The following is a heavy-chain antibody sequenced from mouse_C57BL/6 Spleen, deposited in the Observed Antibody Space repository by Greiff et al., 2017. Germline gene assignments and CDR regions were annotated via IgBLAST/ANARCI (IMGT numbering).Heavy chain of an antibody. CDR3: ARSPYDGGFAY. CDR1: GYAFSSYW. CDR2: IYPGDGDT. D-gene: IGHD2-3*01. Sequence: QVQLKESGAELVKPGASVKISCKASGYAFSSYWMNWVKPRPGKGLEWIGQIYPGDGDTNYNGKFKGKATLTADKSSSTAYMQLSSLTSEDSAVYFCARSPYDGGFAYWGQGTLVTVSA. J-gene: IGHJ3*01. V-gene: IGHV1-80*01.